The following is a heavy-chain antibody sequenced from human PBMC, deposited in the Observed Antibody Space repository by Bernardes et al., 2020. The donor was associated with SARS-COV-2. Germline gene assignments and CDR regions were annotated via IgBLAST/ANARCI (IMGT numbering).Heavy chain of an antibody. D-gene: IGHD3-3*01. J-gene: IGHJ5*02. Sequence: SETLSLTCAVSGYSISSGYYWGWIRQPPGKGLEWIGSIYHSGSTYYNPSLKSRVTISVDTSKNQFSLKLSSVTAADTAVYYCAGYYDFWSGYTPNWFDPWGQGTLVTVSS. V-gene: IGHV4-38-2*01. CDR2: IYHSGST. CDR1: GYSISSGYY. CDR3: AGYYDFWSGYTPNWFDP.